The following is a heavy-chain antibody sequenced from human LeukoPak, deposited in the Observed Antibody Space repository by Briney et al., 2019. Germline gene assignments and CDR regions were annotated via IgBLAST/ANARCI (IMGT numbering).Heavy chain of an antibody. J-gene: IGHJ4*02. CDR2: ISYDGSNK. CDR1: GFTFSSYG. D-gene: IGHD2-2*01. CDR3: ARAIAPIVVVPAALDY. Sequence: GSLRLSCAASGFTFSSYGIHWVRQAPGQGLEWVAVISYDGSNKYYADSVKGRFTISRDNSKNTLYLQMNSLRAEDTAVYYCARAIAPIVVVPAALDYWGQGTLVTVSS. V-gene: IGHV3-30*19.